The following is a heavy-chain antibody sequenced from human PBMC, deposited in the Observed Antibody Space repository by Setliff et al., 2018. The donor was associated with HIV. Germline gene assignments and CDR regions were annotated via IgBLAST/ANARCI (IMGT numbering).Heavy chain of an antibody. J-gene: IGHJ4*02. V-gene: IGHV4-31*03. CDR3: ATYNWNFIVGY. CDR1: GGSISNGVYY. CDR2: IYYSGST. Sequence: PSETLSLTCTVSGGSISNGVYYWSWIRQHPGKGLEWIGYIYYSGSTYYNPSLKSRVTISVDTSKNQFSLKLSSVTAADTAVYYCATYNWNFIVGYWGQGTLGTVSS. D-gene: IGHD1-7*01.